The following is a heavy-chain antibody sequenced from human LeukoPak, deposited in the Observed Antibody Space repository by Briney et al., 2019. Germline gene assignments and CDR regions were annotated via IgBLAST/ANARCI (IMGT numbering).Heavy chain of an antibody. CDR2: IYYSGST. V-gene: IGHV4-39*01. Sequence: SETLSLTCTVSGGSISSSSYYWGWIRQPPGKGLEWIGSIYYSGSTYYNPSLKSRVTISVDTSKNQFSLKLSSVTAADTAVYYCASQIRALDYWGQGTLVTVSS. CDR1: GGSISSSSYY. J-gene: IGHJ4*02. CDR3: ASQIRALDY.